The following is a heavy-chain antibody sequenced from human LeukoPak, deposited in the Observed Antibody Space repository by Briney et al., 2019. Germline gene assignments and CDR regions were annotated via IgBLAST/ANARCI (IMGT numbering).Heavy chain of an antibody. CDR2: INPNSGGT. D-gene: IGHD6-13*01. V-gene: IGHV1-2*02. CDR3: ARDGGVAAAGTWFDP. Sequence: ASVKVSCKASGYTFTGYYMHWVRQAPGQGLEWMGWINPNSGGTNYAQKFQGRVTMTRDTSISTAYMELSRLRSDDTAAYYCARDGGVAAAGTWFDPWGQGTLVTVSS. J-gene: IGHJ5*02. CDR1: GYTFTGYY.